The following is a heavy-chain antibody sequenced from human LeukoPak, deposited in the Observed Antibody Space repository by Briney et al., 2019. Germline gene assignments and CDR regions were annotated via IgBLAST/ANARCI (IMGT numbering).Heavy chain of an antibody. D-gene: IGHD6-13*01. J-gene: IGHJ4*02. CDR1: EFSFSNYR. Sequence: PGGSLRLSCAASEFSFSNYRMNRVRQAPGKGLEWVSSISSNGDYIYYADSVKGRFTMSRDNAKNSLYLQLSSLRAEDTAVYYCARGRESNSGSWFSDSWGPGTLVTVSS. CDR2: ISSNGDYI. V-gene: IGHV3-21*01. CDR3: ARGRESNSGSWFSDS.